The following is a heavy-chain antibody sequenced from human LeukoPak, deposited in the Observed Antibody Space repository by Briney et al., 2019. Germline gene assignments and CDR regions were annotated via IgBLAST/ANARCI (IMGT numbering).Heavy chain of an antibody. Sequence: SETLSLTCTVSGGSISSYYWSWIRQPPGKGLEWIGYISYSGSTNYNPSLKSRVTISVDTSKNQFSLKLSSVSAADTAVYYCARQKSGRYYFDSWGQGTLVTVSS. CDR1: GGSISSYY. CDR3: ARQKSGRYYFDS. CDR2: ISYSGST. D-gene: IGHD6-19*01. V-gene: IGHV4-59*08. J-gene: IGHJ4*02.